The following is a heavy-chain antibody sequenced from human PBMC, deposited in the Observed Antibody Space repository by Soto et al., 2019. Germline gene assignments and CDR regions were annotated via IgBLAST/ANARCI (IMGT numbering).Heavy chain of an antibody. Sequence: PGGSLRLSCAASGFTFSSYAMSWVRQAPGKGLEWVSSISGSGSGTYYADSVKGRFTISRDNSKNTLYLQVNSLRAEDTAVYYRAKDTYYESSGYSNWGQGTLVTVPQ. CDR3: AKDTYYESSGYSN. CDR2: ISGSGSGT. V-gene: IGHV3-23*01. J-gene: IGHJ4*02. CDR1: GFTFSSYA. D-gene: IGHD3-22*01.